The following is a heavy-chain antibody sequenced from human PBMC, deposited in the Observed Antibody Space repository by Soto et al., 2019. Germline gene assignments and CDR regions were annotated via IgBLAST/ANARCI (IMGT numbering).Heavy chain of an antibody. CDR1: GDSVSGNSVA. CDR2: TYYRSKWFT. Sequence: SQTLSLTCAISGDSVSGNSVAWSWIRRSPSRGLEWLGRTYYRSKWFTNYAASVRSRITINPDTSKNQFSLQLNSVTPDDTAVYYCARDGAATGTYFAYWGQGALVTGSS. CDR3: ARDGAATGTYFAY. V-gene: IGHV6-1*01. J-gene: IGHJ4*02. D-gene: IGHD1-1*01.